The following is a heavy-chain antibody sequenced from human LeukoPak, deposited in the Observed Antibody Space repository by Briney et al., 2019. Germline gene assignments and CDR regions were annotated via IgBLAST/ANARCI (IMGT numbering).Heavy chain of an antibody. CDR1: GFTFSSYG. CDR3: AKVAYCSGGSCYSFHYYYGKDV. V-gene: IGHV3-30*18. Sequence: GGSLRLSCAASGFTFSSYGMHWVRQAPGKGLEWVAVISYDGSNKYYADSVKGRFTISRDNSKNTLYLQMNSLRAEDTAVYYCAKVAYCSGGSCYSFHYYYGKDVWGQGTTVTVSS. D-gene: IGHD2-15*01. CDR2: ISYDGSNK. J-gene: IGHJ6*02.